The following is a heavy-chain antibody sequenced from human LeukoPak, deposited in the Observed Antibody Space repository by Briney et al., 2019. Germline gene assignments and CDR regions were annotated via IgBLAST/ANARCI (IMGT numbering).Heavy chain of an antibody. Sequence: ASVKVSCKASGYTFTIYGISWVRQAPGQGLEWMGWVSGYNGNTNYAQKLQDRVTMTTDTSTSTAYMELRSLRSDDTAVYYCARAVGATSERHLDYWGQGTLVTVSS. V-gene: IGHV1-18*01. CDR1: GYTFTIYG. CDR2: VSGYNGNT. J-gene: IGHJ4*02. CDR3: ARAVGATSERHLDY. D-gene: IGHD1-26*01.